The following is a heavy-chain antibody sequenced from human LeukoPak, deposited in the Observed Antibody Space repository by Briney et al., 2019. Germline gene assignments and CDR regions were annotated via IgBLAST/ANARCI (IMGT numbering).Heavy chain of an antibody. V-gene: IGHV3-23*01. D-gene: IGHD1-26*01. Sequence: GGSLRLACAASGFTFISYAMSWVRQGPGGGLGWVSSIIGSGGSTYYADSVKGRFTISRDNSKNTLYLQMNSLRAEDTAVYYCAKRSSGIVGATGDLDYWGQGTLVTVSS. CDR3: AKRSSGIVGATGDLDY. CDR2: IIGSGGST. CDR1: GFTFISYA. J-gene: IGHJ4*02.